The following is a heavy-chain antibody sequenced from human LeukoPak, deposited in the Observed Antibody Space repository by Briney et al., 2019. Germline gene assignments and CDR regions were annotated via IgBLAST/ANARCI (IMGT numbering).Heavy chain of an antibody. CDR3: ARGRGYSSRGIDY. CDR2: INSDGSST. D-gene: IGHD6-19*01. J-gene: IGHJ4*02. CDR1: GFTFSSYW. Sequence: PGGSLRLSCAASGFTFSSYWMHWVRQAPGKGLVWVSRINSDGSSTSYADSVKGRLTISRDNAKNTLYLQMNSLRAEDTAVYYCARGRGYSSRGIDYWGQGTLVTVSS. V-gene: IGHV3-74*01.